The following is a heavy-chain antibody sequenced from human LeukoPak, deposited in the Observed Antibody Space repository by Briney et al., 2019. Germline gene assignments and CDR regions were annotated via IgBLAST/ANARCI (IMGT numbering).Heavy chain of an antibody. CDR3: ARRYCSGGSCPFDY. CDR1: GGSISSYY. Sequence: SETLSLTCTVSGGSISSYYWSWIRQPPGKGLEWIGYIYYSGSTNYNPSLKSRVTISVETSKHQFSLKLSSVTAAETAVYNCARRYCSGGSCPFDYWGQATLVTVSS. D-gene: IGHD2-15*01. V-gene: IGHV4-59*01. CDR2: IYYSGST. J-gene: IGHJ4*02.